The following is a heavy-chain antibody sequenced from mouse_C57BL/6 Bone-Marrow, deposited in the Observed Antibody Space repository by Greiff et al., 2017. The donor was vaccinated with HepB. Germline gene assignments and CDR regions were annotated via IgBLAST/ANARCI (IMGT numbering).Heavy chain of an antibody. CDR3: ARRTGRGYWYFDV. CDR1: GYTFTSYW. D-gene: IGHD3-1*01. V-gene: IGHV1-52*01. J-gene: IGHJ1*03. CDR2: IDPSDSET. Sequence: QVQLQQSGAELVRPGSSVKLSCKASGYTFTSYWMHWVKQRPIQGLEWIGNIDPSDSETHYNQKFKDKATLTVDKSSSTAYMQLSSLTSEDSAVYYCARRTGRGYWYFDVWGTGTTVTVSS.